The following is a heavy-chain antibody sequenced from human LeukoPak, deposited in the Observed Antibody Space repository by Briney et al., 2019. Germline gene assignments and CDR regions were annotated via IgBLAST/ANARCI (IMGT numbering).Heavy chain of an antibody. CDR2: ISAYNGNT. Sequence: ASVKVSCKASGYTFTSYGISWVRQTPGQGLEWMGWISAYNGNTNYAQKLQGRVTMTTDTSTSTAYMELRSLRSDDTAVYYCARDQKAVRGVIINYYYGMDVWGQGTTVTVSS. CDR1: GYTFTSYG. J-gene: IGHJ6*02. V-gene: IGHV1-18*01. CDR3: ARDQKAVRGVIINYYYGMDV. D-gene: IGHD3-10*01.